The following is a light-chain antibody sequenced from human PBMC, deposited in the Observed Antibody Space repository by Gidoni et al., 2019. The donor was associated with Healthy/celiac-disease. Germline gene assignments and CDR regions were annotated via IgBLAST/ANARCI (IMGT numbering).Light chain of an antibody. CDR1: QSRSSY. J-gene: IGKJ4*01. Sequence: DIQVTQSPSSLSASVGDRVTITCRASQSRSSYFNWYQQKPGKAPKLLIYAASSRHSGVPSRFSGSGSGTDFTLTISRLQAEDFGIYYCKQGYSSPLTFGGGTKVEIK. CDR2: AAS. V-gene: IGKV1-39*01. CDR3: KQGYSSPLT.